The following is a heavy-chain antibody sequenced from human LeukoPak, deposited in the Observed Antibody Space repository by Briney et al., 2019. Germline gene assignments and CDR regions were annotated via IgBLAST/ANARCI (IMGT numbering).Heavy chain of an antibody. CDR1: KFTFSSYA. CDR2: ISGSGGST. CDR3: AKAPDGSGSYIFDY. D-gene: IGHD3-10*01. Sequence: GGSLRLSCAASKFTFSSYAMSWVRQAPGKGLEWVSVISGSGGSTYYAESVKGRFTISRDNSKNTLYLQMNSLRAEDTAVYYCAKAPDGSGSYIFDYWGQGTLVTVSS. J-gene: IGHJ4*02. V-gene: IGHV3-23*01.